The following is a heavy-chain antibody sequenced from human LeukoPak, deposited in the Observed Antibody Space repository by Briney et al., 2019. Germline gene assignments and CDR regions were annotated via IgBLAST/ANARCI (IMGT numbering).Heavy chain of an antibody. V-gene: IGHV1-8*01. Sequence: GESLKISCKGSGYTFISHDINWVRQATGQGLEWMGWMDPNSGNTGYAQRFQGRVTLTRSTSLSEAYMELTSLKFEDTAVYYCARVQGSDTSGSFGHWGQGTLVTVSS. J-gene: IGHJ4*02. CDR1: GYTFISHD. D-gene: IGHD1-26*01. CDR2: MDPNSGNT. CDR3: ARVQGSDTSGSFGH.